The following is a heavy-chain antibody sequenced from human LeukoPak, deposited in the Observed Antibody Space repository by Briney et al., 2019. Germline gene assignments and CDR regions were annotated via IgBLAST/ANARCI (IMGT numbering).Heavy chain of an antibody. J-gene: IGHJ3*02. Sequence: PSETLSLTCTVSGGSISSSTYYWGWIRQSPGKGLEWIGSIYYSGSTYYNPSLQSRVTMSVDTSKNQFSLKLSSVTAADTAVYYCAGLGVTEAFDIWGQGTMVTVSS. V-gene: IGHV4-39*01. CDR3: AGLGVTEAFDI. CDR1: GGSISSSTYY. CDR2: IYYSGST. D-gene: IGHD2-21*02.